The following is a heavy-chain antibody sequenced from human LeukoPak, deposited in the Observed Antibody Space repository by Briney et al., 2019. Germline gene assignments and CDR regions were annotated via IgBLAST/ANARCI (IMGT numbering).Heavy chain of an antibody. CDR1: GFTFSTYA. CDR3: AKAAYRDYSSFDY. Sequence: GGSLRLSCAASGFTFSTYAMSWVRQAPGKGLEWVSSISGSGGSTYYADSVKGRFTIPRDNSKNTLYLQMNSLRADDTAIYYCAKAAYRDYSSFDYWGQGTLVTVSS. D-gene: IGHD4-17*01. CDR2: ISGSGGST. J-gene: IGHJ4*02. V-gene: IGHV3-23*01.